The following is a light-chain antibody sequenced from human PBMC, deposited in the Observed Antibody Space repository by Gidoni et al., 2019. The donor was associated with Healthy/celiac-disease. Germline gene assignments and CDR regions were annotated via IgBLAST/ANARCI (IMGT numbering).Light chain of an antibody. V-gene: IGKV1-33*01. CDR1: PDISNS. CDR3: QHYDNLPLT. Sequence: DIQMTQSPSSLSASVGDRVTITCQASPDISNSLNWYQQKPGKAPKLLIYDASNLETGVPSRFSGSGSGTDFTFTISSLQPEDIATYYCQHYDNLPLTFGGGTKVEIK. J-gene: IGKJ4*01. CDR2: DAS.